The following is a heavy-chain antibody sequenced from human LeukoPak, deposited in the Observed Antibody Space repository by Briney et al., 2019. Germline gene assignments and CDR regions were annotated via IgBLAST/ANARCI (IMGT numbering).Heavy chain of an antibody. Sequence: PSETLSLACAVSGGSFSGYYWYWIRQPPGKGLEWIGEINHGESTNYNPSLKSRATLSVDTSKNQFSLKLTSVTAADTAVYYCARGRTYYYDTSGYYPSIYYGMDVWGQGTTVIVSS. CDR2: INHGEST. D-gene: IGHD3-22*01. CDR3: ARGRTYYYDTSGYYPSIYYGMDV. J-gene: IGHJ6*02. V-gene: IGHV4-34*01. CDR1: GGSFSGYY.